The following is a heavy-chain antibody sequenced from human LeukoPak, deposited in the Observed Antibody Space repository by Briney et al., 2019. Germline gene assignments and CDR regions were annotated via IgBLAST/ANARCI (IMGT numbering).Heavy chain of an antibody. CDR2: IYYSGST. CDR1: GGSISSGDYY. J-gene: IGHJ3*02. Sequence: PSETLSLTCTVSGGSISSGDYYWSWIRQPPGKGLEWIGYIYYSGSTYYNPSLKSRVTISVDTSKNQFSPKLSSVTAADTAVYYCARRHYYGSGRENAFDIWGQGTMVTVSS. CDR3: ARRHYYGSGRENAFDI. V-gene: IGHV4-30-4*08. D-gene: IGHD3-10*01.